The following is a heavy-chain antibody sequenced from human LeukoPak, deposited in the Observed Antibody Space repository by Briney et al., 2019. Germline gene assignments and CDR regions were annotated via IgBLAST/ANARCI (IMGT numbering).Heavy chain of an antibody. CDR3: AKVVIGEMATMDY. V-gene: IGHV3-30*02. J-gene: IGHJ4*02. CDR2: IRYDGGNK. CDR1: GFTFSTYG. Sequence: PGGSLRLSCAASGFTFSTYGIHWVRQAPGKGLEWVAFIRYDGGNKYYADSVKGRFTISRDNSKNTLYLQMNSLRAEDTAVYYCAKVVIGEMATMDYWGQGTLVTVSS. D-gene: IGHD5-24*01.